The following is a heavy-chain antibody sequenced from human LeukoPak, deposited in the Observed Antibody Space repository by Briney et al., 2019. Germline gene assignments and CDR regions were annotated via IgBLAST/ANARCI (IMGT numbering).Heavy chain of an antibody. CDR3: ARVMRFFEYGGRRGYNWFDP. Sequence: SEPLTLTCTVSGGSISSYYWSWIRQPAGKGLEWIGRIYTSGSTTYNPSLKRRVTMSVDTSKNQFSLKLSSVTAADTAVYYCARVMRFFEYGGRRGYNWFDPWGQGTLVTVSS. J-gene: IGHJ5*02. V-gene: IGHV4-4*07. CDR2: IYTSGST. CDR1: GGSISSYY. D-gene: IGHD3-9*01.